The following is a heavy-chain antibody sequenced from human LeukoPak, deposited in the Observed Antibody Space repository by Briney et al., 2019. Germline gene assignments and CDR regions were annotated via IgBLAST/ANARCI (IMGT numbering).Heavy chain of an antibody. V-gene: IGHV3-23*01. CDR1: GFTFSDYY. CDR3: AKRDTSGSYYFDY. J-gene: IGHJ4*02. Sequence: GGSLRLSCAASGFTFSDYYMNWVRQAPGKGLEWVSAITSSGSNTYFADSVKGRFTISRDNSKNTLYLQMNSLRAEDTAVYLCAKRDTSGSYYFDYWGQGTLVTVSS. D-gene: IGHD3-22*01. CDR2: ITSSGSNT.